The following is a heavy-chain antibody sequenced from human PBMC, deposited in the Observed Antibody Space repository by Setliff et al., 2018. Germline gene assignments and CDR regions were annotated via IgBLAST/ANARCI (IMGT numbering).Heavy chain of an antibody. CDR1: GFAFNTYA. Sequence: PGGSLRLSCAASGFAFNTYAMHWVRQAPGKGLEWVAVISYDGSNKYYADSVKGRFTISRDNYKNTLYLQMNSLRAEDTAVYYCARNSDGSWPIQDYNYDMDVWGQGTTVTVSS. V-gene: IGHV3-30-3*01. D-gene: IGHD6-13*01. J-gene: IGHJ6*02. CDR3: ARNSDGSWPIQDYNYDMDV. CDR2: ISYDGSNK.